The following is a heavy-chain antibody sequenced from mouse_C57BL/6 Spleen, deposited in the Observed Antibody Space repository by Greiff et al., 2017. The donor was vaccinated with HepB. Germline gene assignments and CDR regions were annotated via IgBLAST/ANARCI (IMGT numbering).Heavy chain of an antibody. D-gene: IGHD4-1*01. CDR3: ARSGYYYAMDY. Sequence: VKLQQPGAELVKPGASVKMSCKASGYTFTSYWITWVKQRPGQGLEWIGDIYPGSGSTNYNEKFKSKATLTVDTSSSTAYMQLSSLTSEDSAVYYCARSGYYYAMDYWGQGTSVTVSS. CDR1: GYTFTSYW. V-gene: IGHV1-55*01. J-gene: IGHJ4*01. CDR2: IYPGSGST.